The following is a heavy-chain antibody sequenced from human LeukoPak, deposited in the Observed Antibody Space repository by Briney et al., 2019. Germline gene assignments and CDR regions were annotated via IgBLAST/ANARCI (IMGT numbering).Heavy chain of an antibody. CDR2: IYYSGST. Sequence: SQTLSLTCTVSGGSISSGGYYWSWIRQHPGKGLEWIGYIYYSGSTYYNPSLKSRVTISVDTSKNQFSLKLSSVTAADTAVYYCASRTPNLGDSGAGSSYYYYYGVDVWGQGTSVTVSS. V-gene: IGHV4-31*03. CDR1: GGSISSGGYY. D-gene: IGHD3-10*01. CDR3: ASRTPNLGDSGAGSSYYYYYGVDV. J-gene: IGHJ6*02.